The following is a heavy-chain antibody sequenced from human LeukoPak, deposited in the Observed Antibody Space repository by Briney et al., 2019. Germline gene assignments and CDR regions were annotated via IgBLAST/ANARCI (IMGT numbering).Heavy chain of an antibody. CDR2: IYYSGST. Sequence: SETLSLTCTVSGGSISSSSYYWGWIRQPPGKGLEWIGSIYYSGSTYYNPSLKSRVTISVDTSKNQFSLKLSSVTAADTAVCYCARRGRAGTLDYWGQGTLVTVSS. V-gene: IGHV4-39*07. J-gene: IGHJ4*02. CDR1: GGSISSSSYY. CDR3: ARRGRAGTLDY. D-gene: IGHD6-13*01.